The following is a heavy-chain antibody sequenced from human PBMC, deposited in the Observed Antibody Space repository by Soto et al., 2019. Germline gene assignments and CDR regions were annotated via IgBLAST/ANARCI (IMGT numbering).Heavy chain of an antibody. CDR3: ARDVSPYGLDV. V-gene: IGHV3-30-3*01. Sequence: QVQLVESGGGVVQPGRSLRLSCAASGFTFSSYVMHWVRQAPGKGLEWVAVISYDGSNKNYADSVKGRFTISRDNSKNTLYLQMNSLRVEDTAVYYCARDVSPYGLDVWGQGTTVTVSS. J-gene: IGHJ6*02. CDR2: ISYDGSNK. D-gene: IGHD3-16*02. CDR1: GFTFSSYV.